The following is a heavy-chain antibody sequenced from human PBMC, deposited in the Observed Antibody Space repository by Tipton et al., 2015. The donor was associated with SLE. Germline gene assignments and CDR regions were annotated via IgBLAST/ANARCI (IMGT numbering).Heavy chain of an antibody. D-gene: IGHD6-13*01. CDR2: IWYDGTNE. CDR1: GDSISSTSYY. V-gene: IGHV3-33*08. Sequence: SLRLSCIVSGDSISSTSYYWGWIRQPPGKGLEWMAAIWYDGTNEYYADSVKGRFTISRDNSKNTLYLQMNSLRAEDTAVYYCARGGTTSSWYWVYWGQGTLVTVS. J-gene: IGHJ4*02. CDR3: ARGGTTSSWYWVY.